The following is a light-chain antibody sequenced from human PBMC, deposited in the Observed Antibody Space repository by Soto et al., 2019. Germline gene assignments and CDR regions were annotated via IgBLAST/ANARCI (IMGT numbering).Light chain of an antibody. J-gene: IGKJ1*01. Sequence: DIQMTQSPSSLAASVGARVTITCRASQRISTYLNWYQQKPGKATKVLIFDASRLQSGVASRFSGSGSGTDFTLTISSLQPEDSATYYCQQSYSAPWTFGQGTKVQVK. CDR3: QQSYSAPWT. CDR2: DAS. V-gene: IGKV1-39*01. CDR1: QRISTY.